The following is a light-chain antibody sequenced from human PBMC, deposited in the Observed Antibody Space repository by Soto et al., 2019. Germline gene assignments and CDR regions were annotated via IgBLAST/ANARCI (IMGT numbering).Light chain of an antibody. CDR1: QGIRND. J-gene: IGKJ4*01. CDR3: LQHNSYPLT. Sequence: DIQMTQSPSSLSASVGDRVTITCRASQGIRNDLAWYQQKPGKAPERLIYAISSLQSGVPSRFSGSGSGTEFTLTISSLQPEVYATYYCLQHNSYPLTFGGGTKVEIK. V-gene: IGKV1-17*01. CDR2: AIS.